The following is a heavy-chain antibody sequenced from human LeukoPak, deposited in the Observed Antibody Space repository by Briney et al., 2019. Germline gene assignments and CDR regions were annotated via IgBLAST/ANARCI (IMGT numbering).Heavy chain of an antibody. J-gene: IGHJ4*02. D-gene: IGHD2-2*02. CDR2: IYHSGST. Sequence: PSETLSLTCAVSGGSISSGGYSWSWIRQPPGKGLEWIGYIYHSGSTYYNPSLKSRVTISVDRSKNQFSLKLSSVTAADTAVYYCARGPKIEGYCSSTSCYSLDYWGQGTLVTVSS. CDR3: ARGPKIEGYCSSTSCYSLDY. V-gene: IGHV4-30-2*01. CDR1: GGSISSGGYS.